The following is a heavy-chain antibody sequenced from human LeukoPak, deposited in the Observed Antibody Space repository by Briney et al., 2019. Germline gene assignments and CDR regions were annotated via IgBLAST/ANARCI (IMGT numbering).Heavy chain of an antibody. Sequence: PSETLSLTCTVSDGSISSGGYYWSWIRQHPGKGLEWIGYIYYSGSTYYNPSLKSRVTISVDTSKNQFSLKLSSVTAADTAVYYCARTGRYYDILTGYYTNYYFDYWGQGTLVTVSS. CDR2: IYYSGST. D-gene: IGHD3-9*01. CDR3: ARTGRYYDILTGYYTNYYFDY. J-gene: IGHJ4*02. V-gene: IGHV4-31*03. CDR1: DGSISSGGYY.